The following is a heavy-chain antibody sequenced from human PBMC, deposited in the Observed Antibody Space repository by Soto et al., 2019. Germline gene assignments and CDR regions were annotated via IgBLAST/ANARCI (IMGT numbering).Heavy chain of an antibody. J-gene: IGHJ4*02. CDR1: GFTFSTYA. CDR3: AKDRNYPRDQFHY. Sequence: GGSLRLSCAASGFTFSTYALSWVRPAPGKRLGWVSAISANGQGIYYADSVRGRFTISRDNSKNTIFLHMDRLRAEDTAVYYCAKDRNYPRDQFHYWGQGTLITVAT. D-gene: IGHD1-7*01. CDR2: ISANGQGI. V-gene: IGHV3-23*01.